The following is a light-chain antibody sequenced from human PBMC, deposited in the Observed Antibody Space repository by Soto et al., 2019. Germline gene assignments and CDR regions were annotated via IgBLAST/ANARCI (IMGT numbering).Light chain of an antibody. Sequence: EIVLTQSPGTLSLSPGERATLSCRASQSVSNSYLAWYQQKPGQAPRLLIYGASSRATGIPDRFSGSGSGTDFHLTIAGLEPEDFAVYYCQQYGSSPYTFGQGTELEIK. CDR3: QQYGSSPYT. J-gene: IGKJ2*01. V-gene: IGKV3-20*01. CDR2: GAS. CDR1: QSVSNSY.